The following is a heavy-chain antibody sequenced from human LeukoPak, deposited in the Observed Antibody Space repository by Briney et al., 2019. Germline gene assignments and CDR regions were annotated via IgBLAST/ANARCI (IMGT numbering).Heavy chain of an antibody. CDR2: INWNGGST. V-gene: IGHV3-20*04. CDR1: GFTFDDYG. D-gene: IGHD3-10*02. J-gene: IGHJ6*04. Sequence: GGSLRLSCAASGFTFDDYGMNWVRQAPGKGLEWVSGINWNGGSTGYADSVKGRFTISRDNAKNPLYLQMNSLRAEDTAVYYCAELGITMIGGVWGKGTTVTISS. CDR3: AELGITMIGGV.